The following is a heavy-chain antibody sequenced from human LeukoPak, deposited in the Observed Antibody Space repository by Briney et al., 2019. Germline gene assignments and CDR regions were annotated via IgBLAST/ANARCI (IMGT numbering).Heavy chain of an antibody. CDR2: TYYRSKWYN. Sequence: SPTLSLTFAISGDSVSSNSAAWNWIRQSPSRGLEWLGSTYYRSKWYNDYAVSVKSRITINPDTSKNQFSLQLNSVTPEDTAVYYCARDRTDGYNIGDAFDIWGQGTIVTVSS. CDR3: ARDRTDGYNIGDAFDI. V-gene: IGHV6-1*01. D-gene: IGHD5-24*01. CDR1: GDSVSSNSAA. J-gene: IGHJ3*02.